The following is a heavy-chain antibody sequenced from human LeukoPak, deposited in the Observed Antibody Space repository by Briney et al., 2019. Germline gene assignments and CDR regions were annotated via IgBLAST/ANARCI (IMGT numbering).Heavy chain of an antibody. J-gene: IGHJ4*02. CDR3: ARRLAARPRIDY. CDR1: GGSFSGYY. CDR2: INHSGST. V-gene: IGHV4-34*01. D-gene: IGHD6-6*01. Sequence: KPSETLSLTCAVYGGSFSGYYWSWIRQPPGKGLEWIGEINHSGSTNYNPSLKSRVTISVDTSKNQFSLKLSSVTAADTAVYCCARRLAARPRIDYWGQGTLVTVSS.